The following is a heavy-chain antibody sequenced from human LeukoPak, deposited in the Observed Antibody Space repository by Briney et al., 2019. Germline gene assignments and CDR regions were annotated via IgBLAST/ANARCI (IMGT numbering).Heavy chain of an antibody. CDR3: AKGRIAGHDTFDI. Sequence: GGSLRLSCAASGFTVSTNYMSWVRQAPGKGLEWDSLINSGGSTYYADSVKGRFTISRDNSKNTVYLQMNSLRAEDTAVYYCAKGRIAGHDTFDIWGQGTVVTVSS. V-gene: IGHV3-66*02. CDR1: GFTVSTNY. D-gene: IGHD6-13*01. CDR2: INSGGST. J-gene: IGHJ3*02.